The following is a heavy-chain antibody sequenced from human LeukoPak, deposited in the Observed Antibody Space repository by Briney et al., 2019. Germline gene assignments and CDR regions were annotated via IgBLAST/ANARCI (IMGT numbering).Heavy chain of an antibody. V-gene: IGHV1-2*02. CDR2: INPNSGGT. J-gene: IGHJ3*02. Sequence: GASVKVSCKASGGTFSSYAISWVRQAPGQGLEWMGWINPNSGGTNYAQKFQGRVTMTRDTSISTAYMELRSLRSDDTAVYYCARPRVNFWSGPDTFDAFDIWGQGTMVTVSS. D-gene: IGHD3-3*01. CDR3: ARPRVNFWSGPDTFDAFDI. CDR1: GGTFSSYA.